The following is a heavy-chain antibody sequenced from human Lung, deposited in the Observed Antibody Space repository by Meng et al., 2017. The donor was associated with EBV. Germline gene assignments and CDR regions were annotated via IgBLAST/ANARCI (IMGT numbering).Heavy chain of an antibody. CDR1: RGSVTSGGYY. CDR2: IYYDGST. V-gene: IGHV4-61*08. J-gene: IGHJ4*02. CDR3: VRGRSSGWDYYFDY. Sequence: QVQLQESGPRLVKPSEPLSLTCTVSRGSVTSGGYYWSWVRQPPGKELEWIGYIYYDGSTTYNPSLKSRLTMSIHTSENQFSLRLSSVTAADTAVYYCVRGRSSGWDYYFDYWGQGSLVTVSS. D-gene: IGHD6-19*01.